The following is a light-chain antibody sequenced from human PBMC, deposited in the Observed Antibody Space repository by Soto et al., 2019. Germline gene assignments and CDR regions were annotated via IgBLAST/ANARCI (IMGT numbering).Light chain of an antibody. J-gene: IGKJ4*01. Sequence: IQLTQSPSSVSASVGDRVTITCRASQDISTYLAWYQQKPGKAPMLLISAASTLQSGVPSRFSGSGSGTDFTLTISSLQPEDFATYYCQQLNHYPSTFGGGTKVDIK. CDR2: AAS. V-gene: IGKV1-9*01. CDR3: QQLNHYPST. CDR1: QDISTY.